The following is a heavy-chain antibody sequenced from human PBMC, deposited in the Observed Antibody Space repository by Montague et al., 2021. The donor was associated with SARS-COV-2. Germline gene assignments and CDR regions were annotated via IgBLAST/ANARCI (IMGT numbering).Heavy chain of an antibody. J-gene: IGHJ4*02. Sequence: SRSLSLSASGFTFSSYSMNWVRQAPGKGLEWVSSISSSSSYIYYADSVKGRFTISRDNAKNSLYLQMNSLRAEDTAVYYCARGVEWLLFNVFDYWGQGTLVTVSS. D-gene: IGHD3-3*01. CDR1: GFTFSSYS. CDR2: ISSSSSYI. CDR3: ARGVEWLLFNVFDY. V-gene: IGHV3-21*01.